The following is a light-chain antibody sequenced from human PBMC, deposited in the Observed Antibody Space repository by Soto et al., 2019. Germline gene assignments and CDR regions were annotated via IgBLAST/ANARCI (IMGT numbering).Light chain of an antibody. V-gene: IGLV1-40*01. J-gene: IGLJ3*02. CDR2: GNN. CDR3: QSYDSSLVGLV. Sequence: QPVLTQPPSVSGAPGQRVTISCTGTNSNIGADYGVQWYQQFPGTAPKLLIYGNNNRPSGVSDRFSGSKSATSASLAITGLQPGDEADYYCQSYDSSLVGLVFGAGTQLTVL. CDR1: NSNIGADYG.